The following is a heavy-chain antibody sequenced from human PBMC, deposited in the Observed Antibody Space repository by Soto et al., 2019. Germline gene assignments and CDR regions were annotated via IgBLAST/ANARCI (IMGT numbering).Heavy chain of an antibody. CDR1: GGSSTAYY. V-gene: IGHV4-34*01. CDR3: VRGRRGDP. CDR2: IHHSGST. Sequence: PSETLSLTCAVSGGSSTAYYWSWVRQSPDMRLEWIGEIHHSGSTTYNPSLESRVTISVETSKRQFSLKLTSVTAADTAVYYCVRGRRGDPWGQGTLVTVYS. J-gene: IGHJ5*02.